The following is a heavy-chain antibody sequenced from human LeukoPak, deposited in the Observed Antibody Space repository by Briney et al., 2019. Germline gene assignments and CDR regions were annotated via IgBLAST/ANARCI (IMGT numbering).Heavy chain of an antibody. CDR1: GSTFNSYW. CDR2: INSDGSSS. D-gene: IGHD1-1*01. Sequence: GGSLRLSCAASGSTFNSYWMHWVRQAPGKGLVWGSSINSDGSSSSYADSVKGRFTISRDNGKNTLYLQMNSLRAEDTAVYYCANWGTGKGYWGQGTLVTVS. V-gene: IGHV3-74*01. CDR3: ANWGTGKGY. J-gene: IGHJ4*02.